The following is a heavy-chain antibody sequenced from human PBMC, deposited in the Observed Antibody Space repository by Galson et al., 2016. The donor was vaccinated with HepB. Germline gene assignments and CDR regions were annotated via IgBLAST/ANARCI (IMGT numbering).Heavy chain of an antibody. CDR1: GFTFSTGD. CDR3: ARVTRYDRSDYYRHFDC. J-gene: IGHJ4*02. CDR2: IGLAGDT. Sequence: SLRLSCAASGFTFSTGDLHWVRQATGKGLEWVSAIGLAGDTYYLDSVRGRFTISRDNAKQTLFLQMNSLRAEDTAVYYCARVTRYDRSDYYRHFDCWGQGTLVTVSS. V-gene: IGHV3-13*01. D-gene: IGHD3-22*01.